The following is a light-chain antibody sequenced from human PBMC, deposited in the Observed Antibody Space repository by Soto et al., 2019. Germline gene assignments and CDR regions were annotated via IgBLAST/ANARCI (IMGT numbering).Light chain of an antibody. Sequence: EIVLTQSPGTLSLSPGESATLSCRASQSVGRNYLAWFQHKPDQAPRLLIYDASNRATGVPDRFSGSGSGTDFTLSVTRLEPEDFAVYYCQQYDNSPYTFGQGTKLEIK. CDR3: QQYDNSPYT. V-gene: IGKV3-20*01. J-gene: IGKJ2*01. CDR1: QSVGRNY. CDR2: DAS.